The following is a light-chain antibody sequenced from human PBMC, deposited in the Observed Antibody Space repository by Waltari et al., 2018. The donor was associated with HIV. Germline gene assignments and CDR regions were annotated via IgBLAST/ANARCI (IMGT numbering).Light chain of an antibody. Sequence: IHKTQSPSSLSASIGDRVTITCRASQSISSYLNWYQQKPGKAPKVLIYAASSLQSGVPSRFSGSGSGTDFTLSITSLQPEDFATYYCQQSYTTPRTFGQGTKVEIK. CDR3: QQSYTTPRT. CDR1: QSISSY. V-gene: IGKV1-39*01. CDR2: AAS. J-gene: IGKJ1*01.